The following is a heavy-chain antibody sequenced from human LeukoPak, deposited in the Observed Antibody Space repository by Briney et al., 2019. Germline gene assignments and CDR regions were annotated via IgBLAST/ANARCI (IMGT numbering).Heavy chain of an antibody. CDR3: ASRDKGYYYGIDV. V-gene: IGHV3-66*01. CDR2: IYSGGST. J-gene: IGHJ6*02. D-gene: IGHD5-24*01. Sequence: HSGGSLRLSCAASGFTVSSNYMSWVRQAPGKGLEWVSLIYSGGSTYYADSVKGRFTISRDNSKNTLYLQMSSLRAEDTAVYYCASRDKGYYYGIDVWGQGTTVTVSS. CDR1: GFTVSSNY.